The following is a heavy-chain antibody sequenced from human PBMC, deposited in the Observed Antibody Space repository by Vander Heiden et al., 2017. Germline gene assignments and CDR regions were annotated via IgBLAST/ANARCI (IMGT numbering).Heavy chain of an antibody. D-gene: IGHD3-3*01. V-gene: IGHV1-69*06. CDR3: ARCAPGGYDSYDY. CDR1: GGTFSSYA. Sequence: QVQLVQSGAEVKKPGSSVKVSCKASGGTFSSYAISWVRQAPGQGLEWMGGIIPIFGTANDAQKCQGRVTITADKSTSTDYMELSSMRYEDTAVYYCARCAPGGYDSYDYWGQGNLVTVSS. J-gene: IGHJ4*02. CDR2: IIPIFGTA.